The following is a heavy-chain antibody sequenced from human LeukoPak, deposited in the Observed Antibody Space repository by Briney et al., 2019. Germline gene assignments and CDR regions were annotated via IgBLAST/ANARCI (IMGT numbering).Heavy chain of an antibody. Sequence: ASVKVSCKASGYTFTGYYMHWVRQAPGQGLEWMGRINPNSGGTSYAQKFQGRVTMTRDTSISTAYMELSRLRSDDTAVYYCARDLFITIFGVVINQGGDPLGPWGQGTLVTVSS. CDR2: INPNSGGT. CDR3: ARDLFITIFGVVINQGGDPLGP. V-gene: IGHV1-2*06. D-gene: IGHD3-3*01. CDR1: GYTFTGYY. J-gene: IGHJ5*02.